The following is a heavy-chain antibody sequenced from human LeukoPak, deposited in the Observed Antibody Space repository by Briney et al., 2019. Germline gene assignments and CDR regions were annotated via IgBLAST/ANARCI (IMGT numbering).Heavy chain of an antibody. CDR3: AREPPLAYGSGSPRDY. J-gene: IGHJ4*02. CDR2: IYNGGWT. Sequence: GGSLTLSCPASGFTVSNNYMSWVRQPPGKGLAGVSLIYNGGWTYYAESVKGRFTISRENSKNTLYLQMNSLRAEDTAVYYCAREPPLAYGSGSPRDYWGQGTLVTVSS. V-gene: IGHV3-66*02. CDR1: GFTVSNNY. D-gene: IGHD3-10*01.